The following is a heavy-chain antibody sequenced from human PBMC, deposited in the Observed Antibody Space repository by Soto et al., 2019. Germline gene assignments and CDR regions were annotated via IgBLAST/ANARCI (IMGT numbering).Heavy chain of an antibody. J-gene: IGHJ4*02. V-gene: IGHV4-61*08. D-gene: IGHD5-12*01. CDR2: IYDSGRT. CDR3: AREGNLGRWLQPLDF. Sequence: SETLSLTCTVSGGSISSGGDYWTWIRQHPGRGLEWIGHIYDSGRTSYNPSLKSRVTMSVDTSKNQFSLKLISVTAADTAKYFCAREGNLGRWLQPLDFWGQGTLVTVSS. CDR1: GGSISSGGDY.